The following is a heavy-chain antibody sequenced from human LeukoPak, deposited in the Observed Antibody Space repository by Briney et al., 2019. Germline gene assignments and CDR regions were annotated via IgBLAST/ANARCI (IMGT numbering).Heavy chain of an antibody. CDR2: IYLDDDK. D-gene: IGHD4-17*01. J-gene: IGHJ5*02. Sequence: SGPTLVIPSQPLRLTFSIYGVSLSPSGVGVGWIRQPPGKALEWLALIYLDDDKRYSPSLKSRLTITKATSKTQVVLKVNNIDPIETSKYYCAHRPTTGKWFDPWGQGTLVTVSS. CDR1: GVSLSPSGVG. CDR3: AHRPTTGKWFDP. V-gene: IGHV2-5*02.